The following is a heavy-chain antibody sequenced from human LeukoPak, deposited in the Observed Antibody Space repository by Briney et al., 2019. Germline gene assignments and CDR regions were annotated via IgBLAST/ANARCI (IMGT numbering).Heavy chain of an antibody. D-gene: IGHD1-1*01. CDR2: IYYSGST. J-gene: IGHJ6*02. CDR3: ARHSRLESPMDV. V-gene: IGHV4-30-4*08. Sequence: SQTLSLTCTVSGASISSADYYWSWIRQHPGKGLEWIGYIYYSGSTNYNPSLKSRVTISVDTSKNQFSLKLSSVTAADTAVYYCARHSRLESPMDVWGQGTTVTVSS. CDR1: GASISSADYY.